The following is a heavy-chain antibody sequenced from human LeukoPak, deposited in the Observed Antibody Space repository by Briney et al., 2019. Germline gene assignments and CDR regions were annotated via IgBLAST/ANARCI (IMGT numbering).Heavy chain of an antibody. Sequence: GGSLRLSCAASGFTFSSYAMHWVRQAPGKGLEYVSAISIHGGDTYYANSVKGRFTISRDNSKNTVYLQMGSLRAEDMAVYYCARVLREASCYYDYWGQGTLVTVSS. D-gene: IGHD3-22*01. J-gene: IGHJ4*02. V-gene: IGHV3-64*01. CDR1: GFTFSSYA. CDR2: ISIHGGDT. CDR3: ARVLREASCYYDY.